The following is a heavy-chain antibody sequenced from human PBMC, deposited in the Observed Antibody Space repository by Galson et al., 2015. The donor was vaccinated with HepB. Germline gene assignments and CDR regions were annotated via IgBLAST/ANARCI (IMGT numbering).Heavy chain of an antibody. CDR3: ARFSAMTTHYYYFGMDV. CDR2: INTYTGYT. D-gene: IGHD1-1*01. V-gene: IGHV1-18*01. Sequence: SVKVSCKASGYTFTNYPICWVRQAPGQGPEWMGWINTYTGYTNYAQKFQGRITITTDTSSSTAYMELRSLRSDDTAVFYCARFSAMTTHYYYFGMDVWGQGTTVTVSS. J-gene: IGHJ6*02. CDR1: GYTFTNYP.